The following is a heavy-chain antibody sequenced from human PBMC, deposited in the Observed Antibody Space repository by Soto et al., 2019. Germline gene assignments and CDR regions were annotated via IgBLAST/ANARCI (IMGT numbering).Heavy chain of an antibody. V-gene: IGHV3-43*01. D-gene: IGHD1-1*01. J-gene: IGHJ6*02. Sequence: GGSLRLSCAASGFTFDDYTMHWVRQAPGKXLEWVSLISWDGGSTYYADSVKGRFTISRDNSKNSLYLQMNSLRTEDTALYYCAKDSGGGTLGAYYYYGMDVWGQGPTVTVSS. CDR1: GFTFDDYT. CDR3: AKDSGGGTLGAYYYYGMDV. CDR2: ISWDGGST.